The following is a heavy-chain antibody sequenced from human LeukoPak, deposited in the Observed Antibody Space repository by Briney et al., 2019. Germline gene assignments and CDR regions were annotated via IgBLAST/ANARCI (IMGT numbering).Heavy chain of an antibody. Sequence: SVKVSCKASGGTFSSYAISWVRQAPGQGLEWMGGIIPIFGTANYAQKFQGRVTITADKSTSTAYMELSSLRSEDTAVYYCARGGAYCSGGSCYQYFDYWGQGTLVTVSS. V-gene: IGHV1-69*06. CDR1: GGTFSSYA. D-gene: IGHD2-15*01. CDR2: IIPIFGTA. CDR3: ARGGAYCSGGSCYQYFDY. J-gene: IGHJ4*02.